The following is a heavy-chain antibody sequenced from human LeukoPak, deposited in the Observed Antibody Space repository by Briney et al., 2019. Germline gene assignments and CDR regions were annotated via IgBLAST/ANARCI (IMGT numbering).Heavy chain of an antibody. CDR3: AKKGATTWDFDY. D-gene: IGHD1-26*01. V-gene: IGHV3-23*01. CDR1: GFTFSNFL. J-gene: IGHJ4*02. Sequence: GGSLRLSCAASGFTFSNFLMSWVRQAPGKGPEWVSAISGSGGDTYYADSVKGRFTISRDNSKNTLYLQMNSLRAEDTAVYYCAKKGATTWDFDYWGQGTLVTVSS. CDR2: ISGSGGDT.